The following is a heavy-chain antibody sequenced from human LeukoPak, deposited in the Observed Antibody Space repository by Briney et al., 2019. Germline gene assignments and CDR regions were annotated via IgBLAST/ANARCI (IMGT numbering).Heavy chain of an antibody. CDR2: MNPNSGNT. D-gene: IGHD5-24*01. Sequence: ASVKVSCKASGYTFTNYDINWVRQAAGQGLEWMGWMNPNSGNTGYAQKFQGRVTMTRNTSISTAYMELSRLRSDDTAVYYCARVVSRDGYNCDYWGQGTLVTVSS. CDR1: GYTFTNYD. J-gene: IGHJ4*02. V-gene: IGHV1-8*01. CDR3: ARVVSRDGYNCDY.